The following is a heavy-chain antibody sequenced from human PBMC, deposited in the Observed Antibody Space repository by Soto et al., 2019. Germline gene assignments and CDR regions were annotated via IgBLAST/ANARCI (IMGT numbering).Heavy chain of an antibody. V-gene: IGHV3-7*03. J-gene: IGHJ6*02. CDR1: VFTLRNYW. Sequence: GWCLRRSGAASVFTLRNYWMSWVRQAPGKGLEWVANIKQDGSEEYCVDSVKGRFTISRDNAKNSLYLQMRSLRADDTAVYYCTRGIRGSSGWSYYYGMDVWGQGTTVPVSS. D-gene: IGHD6-19*01. CDR2: IKQDGSEE. CDR3: TRGIRGSSGWSYYYGMDV.